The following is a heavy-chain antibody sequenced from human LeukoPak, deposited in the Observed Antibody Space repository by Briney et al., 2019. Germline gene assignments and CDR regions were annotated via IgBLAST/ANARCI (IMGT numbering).Heavy chain of an antibody. CDR2: IYYSGST. J-gene: IGHJ4*02. D-gene: IGHD5-18*01. CDR1: GGSISSYY. V-gene: IGHV4-59*01. CDR3: ARALWASYYFDY. Sequence: SETLSLTCTVSGGSISSYYWSWIRQPPGKGLEWIGYIYYSGSTNYNPSLKSRVTISVDTSKNQFSLKLSSVTAADTAVYYCARALWASYYFDYWGQGTLVTVSS.